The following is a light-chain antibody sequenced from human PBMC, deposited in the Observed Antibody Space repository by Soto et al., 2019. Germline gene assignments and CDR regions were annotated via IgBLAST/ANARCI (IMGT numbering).Light chain of an antibody. J-gene: IGKJ3*01. Sequence: EIVLTQSPGTLSLSPGERATLSCRASQSVSGRYLAWYQQKPGQAPRLLIEGASRRAAGIPDRFSGSESGPDFTLTIRRVEPEDFAVYYCQQYESSPHNFGPGTRVEI. CDR3: QQYESSPHN. CDR2: GAS. V-gene: IGKV3-20*01. CDR1: QSVSGRY.